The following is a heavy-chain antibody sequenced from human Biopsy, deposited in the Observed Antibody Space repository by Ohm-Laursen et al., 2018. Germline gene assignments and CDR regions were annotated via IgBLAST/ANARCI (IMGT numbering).Heavy chain of an antibody. D-gene: IGHD2-15*01. Sequence: TLSLTCTVSGDSISGSSWSWIRQAPGKGLEWIGYISYSRDTNYSPSLKSRVTISADTSKNQFSLKLGSVTVADTAVFYCARRGSGGRSFDYWGQGSLVTVSS. CDR2: ISYSRDT. V-gene: IGHV4-59*08. CDR1: GDSISGSS. J-gene: IGHJ4*02. CDR3: ARRGSGGRSFDY.